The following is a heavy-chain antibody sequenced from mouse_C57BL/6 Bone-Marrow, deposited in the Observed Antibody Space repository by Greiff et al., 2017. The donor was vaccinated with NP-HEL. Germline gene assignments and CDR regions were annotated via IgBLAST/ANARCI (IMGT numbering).Heavy chain of an antibody. CDR1: GFTFSDYG. CDR2: ISSGSSTI. CDR3: ANDYFDY. Sequence: EVKLMESGGGLVKPGGSLKLSCAASGFTFSDYGMHWVRQAPEKGLEWVAYISSGSSTIYYADTVKGRFTISRDNAKNTLLLQMTSLRSEDTAMYYCANDYFDYWGQGTTLTVSS. V-gene: IGHV5-17*01. J-gene: IGHJ2*01.